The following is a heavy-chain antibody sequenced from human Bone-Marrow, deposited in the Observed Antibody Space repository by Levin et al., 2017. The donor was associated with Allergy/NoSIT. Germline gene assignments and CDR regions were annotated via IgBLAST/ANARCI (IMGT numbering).Heavy chain of an antibody. CDR3: ARDPYGDYTTDY. CDR2: INPNSGGT. CDR1: GYTFTGYY. Sequence: GESLKISCKASGYTFTGYYMHWVRQAPGQGLEWMGWINPNSGGTNYAQKFQGRVTMTRDTSISTAYMELSRLRSDDTAVYYCARDPYGDYTTDYWGQGTLVTVSS. J-gene: IGHJ4*02. V-gene: IGHV1-2*02. D-gene: IGHD4-17*01.